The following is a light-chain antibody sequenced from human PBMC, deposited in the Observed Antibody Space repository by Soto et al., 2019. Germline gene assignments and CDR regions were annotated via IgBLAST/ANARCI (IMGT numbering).Light chain of an antibody. Sequence: QSVLTQPPSVSGAPGQRVTISCTGSSSNIGAGYDVHWYQQLPGTAPKLLIYGNSNRPSGVPDRFSGSKSGTSASLAITGPQAEHEADYYCQSYESSLSGYVFGTGTKVTVL. CDR3: QSYESSLSGYV. CDR1: SSNIGAGYD. CDR2: GNS. J-gene: IGLJ1*01. V-gene: IGLV1-40*01.